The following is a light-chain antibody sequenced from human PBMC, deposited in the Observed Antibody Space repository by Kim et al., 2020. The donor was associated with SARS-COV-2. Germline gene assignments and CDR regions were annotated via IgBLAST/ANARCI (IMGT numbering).Light chain of an antibody. CDR2: WAS. CDR3: QKYNSAPLT. V-gene: IGKV4-1*01. Sequence: DIVMTQSPDSLPASLGERATINCKSSQSVLSSSNNKNYLAWYQQKPGQPPQLLIYWASTRESGVPDRFSGSGSGTDFTLTISSLQAEDVAVYYCQKYNSAPLTFGGGTKVDIK. CDR1: QSVLSSSNNKNY. J-gene: IGKJ4*01.